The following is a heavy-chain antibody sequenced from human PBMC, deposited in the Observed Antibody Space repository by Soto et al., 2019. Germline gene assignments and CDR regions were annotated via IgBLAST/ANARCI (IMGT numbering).Heavy chain of an antibody. J-gene: IGHJ5*02. CDR2: FIPIFGKA. CDR1: GGTFRKYA. D-gene: IGHD6-19*01. CDR3: ATEQSGSGRGWFDP. V-gene: IGHV1-69*01. Sequence: QVQLVQSGAEVKKPGSSVKVSCKASGGTFRKYAINWVRLAPGQGLEWMGGFIPIFGKADYAHKFQGRVTITADESTTTGYMELNSLRSEDTAVYYCATEQSGSGRGWFDPWGQGTLVTVSS.